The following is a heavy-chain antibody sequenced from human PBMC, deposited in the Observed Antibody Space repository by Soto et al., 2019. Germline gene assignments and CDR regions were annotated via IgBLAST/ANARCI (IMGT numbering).Heavy chain of an antibody. CDR1: GYTFTSYD. CDR2: MNPNSGNT. V-gene: IGHV1-8*01. J-gene: IGHJ6*03. CDR3: ARFPGYYYYYYMDV. Sequence: QVQLVQSGAEVKKPGASVKVSCKASGYTFTSYDINWVRQATGQGLEWMGWMNPNSGNTGYAQKFQGIVTMTRNTSISTAYMELSSRRSEDTAVYYWARFPGYYYYYYMDVWGKGTTVTVSS.